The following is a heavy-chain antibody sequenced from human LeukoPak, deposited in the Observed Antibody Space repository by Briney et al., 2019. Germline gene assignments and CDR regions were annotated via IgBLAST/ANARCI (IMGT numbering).Heavy chain of an antibody. Sequence: SETLSLTCTVSGGSSSSGAYYWGWIRQPPGKGLEWIGTIYYSGSTYYNPSLKSRITISVDTSKNHFSLKLSSVTAAGTAVYYCARQGDGGRAFDYWGQGTLVTVSS. J-gene: IGHJ4*02. V-gene: IGHV4-39*01. D-gene: IGHD3-16*01. CDR2: IYYSGST. CDR3: ARQGDGGRAFDY. CDR1: GGSSSSGAYY.